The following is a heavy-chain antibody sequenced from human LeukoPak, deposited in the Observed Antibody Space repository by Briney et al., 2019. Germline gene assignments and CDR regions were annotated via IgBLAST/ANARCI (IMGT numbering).Heavy chain of an antibody. D-gene: IGHD6-25*01. J-gene: IGHJ4*02. CDR1: GYTFTSYY. V-gene: IGHV1-46*01. Sequence: GASVKVSCKASGYTFTSYYMHWVRQAPGQGLEWMGIINPSGGSTSYAQKFQGRVTMTRDTSTSTVYMELSSLRSEDTAVYYCAGEAAAATSPYYFDYWGQGTLVTVSS. CDR3: AGEAAAATSPYYFDY. CDR2: INPSGGST.